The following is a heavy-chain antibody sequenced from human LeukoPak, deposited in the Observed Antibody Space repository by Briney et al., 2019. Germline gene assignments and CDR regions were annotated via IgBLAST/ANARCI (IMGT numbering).Heavy chain of an antibody. CDR1: GYAFITYD. V-gene: IGHV1-8*01. J-gene: IGHJ5*02. CDR2: MTPNSGDT. CDR3: TRGALEGDFFDP. Sequence: PPASVKVSCKASGYAFITYDITWVRQAPGQRLEWMGWMTPNSGDTAYAEIFQDRVTMTSDTTTNTAYLELRSLTSEDTAIYYCTRGALEGDFFDPWGQGTLVTVSS. D-gene: IGHD1-26*01.